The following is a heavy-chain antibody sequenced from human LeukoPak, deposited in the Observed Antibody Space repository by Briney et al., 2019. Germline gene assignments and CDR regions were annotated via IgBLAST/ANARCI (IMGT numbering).Heavy chain of an antibody. Sequence: SETLSLTCAVYGGSFSGYYWSWIRQPPGKGLEWIGEINHSGSTNYNPSLKSRVTISVDTSKNQFSLKLSSVTAADTAMYYCARDGGVGATWETFDYWGQGTLVTVSS. CDR2: INHSGST. CDR3: ARDGGVGATWETFDY. CDR1: GGSFSGYY. D-gene: IGHD1-26*01. V-gene: IGHV4-34*01. J-gene: IGHJ4*02.